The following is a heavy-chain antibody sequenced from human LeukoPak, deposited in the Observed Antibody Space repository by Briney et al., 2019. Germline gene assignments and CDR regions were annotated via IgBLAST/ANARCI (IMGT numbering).Heavy chain of an antibody. CDR3: ARRKQQLVQGFDY. Sequence: GGSLRLSCAASGFTFSSYAMSWVRQAPGKGLEWVSGISGSGGSTYYADSVKGRFTISRDNSKNTLYLQMNSLRAEDTAVYYCARRKQQLVQGFDYWGQGTLVTVSS. CDR1: GFTFSSYA. D-gene: IGHD6-13*01. CDR2: ISGSGGST. J-gene: IGHJ4*02. V-gene: IGHV3-23*01.